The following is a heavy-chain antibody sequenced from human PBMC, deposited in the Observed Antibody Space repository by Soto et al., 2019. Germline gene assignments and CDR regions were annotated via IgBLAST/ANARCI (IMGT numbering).Heavy chain of an antibody. Sequence: QVQLVQSGAEVKKPGSSVKVSCKASRGTFSSYAISWVRQAPGQGLEWMGGIIPIFGTANYAQKFQGRVTITADESTSTAYMELSSLRSEDTAVYYCARAVMITFGGVIVPRCMDVWGQGTTVTVSS. CDR1: RGTFSSYA. J-gene: IGHJ6*02. V-gene: IGHV1-69*01. CDR3: ARAVMITFGGVIVPRCMDV. CDR2: IIPIFGTA. D-gene: IGHD3-16*02.